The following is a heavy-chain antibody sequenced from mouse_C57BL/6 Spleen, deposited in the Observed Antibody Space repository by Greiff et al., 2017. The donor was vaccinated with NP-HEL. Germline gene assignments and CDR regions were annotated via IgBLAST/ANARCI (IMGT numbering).Heavy chain of an antibody. CDR1: GYTFTDYY. Sequence: EVQLQQSGPELVKPGASVKISCKASGYTFTDYYMNWVKQSHGKSLEWIGDINPNNGGTSYNQKFKGKATLTVDKSSSTAYMELRSLTSEDSAVYYCARRGTVVAFDYWGQGTTLTVSS. CDR2: INPNNGGT. V-gene: IGHV1-26*01. J-gene: IGHJ2*01. D-gene: IGHD1-1*01. CDR3: ARRGTVVAFDY.